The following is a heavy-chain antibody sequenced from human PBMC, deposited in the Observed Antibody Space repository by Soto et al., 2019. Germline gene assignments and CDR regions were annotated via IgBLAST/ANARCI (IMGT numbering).Heavy chain of an antibody. CDR2: IIPIFGTA. CDR3: ANYCSGGSCYRPNWFDP. J-gene: IGHJ5*02. CDR1: GGTFSSYA. V-gene: IGHV1-69*12. Sequence: QVQLVQSGAEVKKPGSSVKVSCKASGGTFSSYAISWVRQAPGQGLEWMGGIIPIFGTANYAQKFQGRVTITEDESTSTAYMELSSLRPEDTAVYYCANYCSGGSCYRPNWFDPWGQGTLVTVSS. D-gene: IGHD2-15*01.